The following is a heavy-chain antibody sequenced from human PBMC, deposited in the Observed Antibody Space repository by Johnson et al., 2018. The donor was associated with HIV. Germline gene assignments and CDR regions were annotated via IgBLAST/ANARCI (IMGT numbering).Heavy chain of an antibody. V-gene: IGHV3-30*02. J-gene: IGHJ3*02. CDR2: IRYDGSNK. CDR3: AKYRFTVTDACDI. Sequence: QVQLVESGGGVVQPGGSLRLSCAVSGFTFSSYGMHWVRQAPGKGLEWVAFIRYDGSNKYYADSVKGRFTISRDNSKNKLYLHRNSLRADATAVSYCAKYRFTVTDACDIWGQGTMVTVSS. D-gene: IGHD4-17*01. CDR1: GFTFSSYG.